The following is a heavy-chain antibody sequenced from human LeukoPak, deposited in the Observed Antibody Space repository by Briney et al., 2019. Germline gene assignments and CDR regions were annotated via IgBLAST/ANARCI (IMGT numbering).Heavy chain of an antibody. CDR1: GYSFTSYW. CDR3: ARGGDYYYDSSGYPGADY. CDR2: IYPGDSDT. D-gene: IGHD3-22*01. V-gene: IGHV5-51*01. J-gene: IGHJ4*02. Sequence: PGESLKISCKGSGYSFTSYWIGWVRQMPGKGLEWMGIIYPGDSDTRYSPSFQGQVTISADKSISTTYLQWSSLKASDTAMYYCARGGDYYYDSSGYPGADYWGQGTLVTVSS.